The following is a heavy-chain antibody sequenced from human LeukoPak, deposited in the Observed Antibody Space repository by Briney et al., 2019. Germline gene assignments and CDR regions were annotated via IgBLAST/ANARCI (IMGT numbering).Heavy chain of an antibody. Sequence: PGGSLRLSCAASGFTFSSYSMNWVRQAPGKGLEWVSYITTSSTTIYYAASVRGRFTISRDNAKNSLYLQMDSLRAEDTAVYYCARDHKDWGVFDNWAQGTLVTVSS. J-gene: IGHJ4*02. CDR3: ARDHKDWGVFDN. CDR2: ITTSSTTI. D-gene: IGHD7-27*01. CDR1: GFTFSSYS. V-gene: IGHV3-48*04.